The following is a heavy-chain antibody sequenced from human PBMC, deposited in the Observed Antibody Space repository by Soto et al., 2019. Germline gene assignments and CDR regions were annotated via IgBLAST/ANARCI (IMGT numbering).Heavy chain of an antibody. D-gene: IGHD5-18*01. CDR3: ACIFSGGYGYGFYYYGMDV. Sequence: SETLSLTCTVSGGSISSSSYYWGWIRQPPGKGLEWIGSIYYSGSTYSNPSLKSRVTISVDTSKNQFSLKLSSVTAADTAVYYCACIFSGGYGYGFYYYGMDVWGQGTTVTVSS. V-gene: IGHV4-39*01. CDR2: IYYSGST. CDR1: GGSISSSSYY. J-gene: IGHJ6*02.